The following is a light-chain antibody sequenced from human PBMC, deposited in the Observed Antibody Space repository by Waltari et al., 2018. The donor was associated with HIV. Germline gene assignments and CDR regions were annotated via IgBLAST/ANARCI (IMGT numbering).Light chain of an antibody. CDR1: SSDVGGYNY. Sequence: QSALTQPASVSGSPGQSITISCTGTSSDVGGYNYVSWYQQHPGKVPKLMLFEVSNRPSGVSNRFSGSNSGNTASLTISGLQAEDEADYYCSSYTSSSTLYVFGSGTKVTVL. V-gene: IGLV2-14*01. J-gene: IGLJ1*01. CDR3: SSYTSSSTLYV. CDR2: EVS.